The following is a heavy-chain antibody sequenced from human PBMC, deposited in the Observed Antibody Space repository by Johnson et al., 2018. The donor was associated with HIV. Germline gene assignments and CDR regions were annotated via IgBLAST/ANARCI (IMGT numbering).Heavy chain of an antibody. D-gene: IGHD6-19*01. Sequence: VQLVESGGGVVQPGRSLRLSCVASGFTFSSYDMHWVRQATGKGLEWVSAIGTAGDTYYADSVKGRFTNSRDNSKNTLYLQMNSLRAEDTAVYYCARDRGSSGWYDAFDIWGQGTMVTVSS. CDR2: IGTAGDT. CDR3: ARDRGSSGWYDAFDI. V-gene: IGHV3-13*01. CDR1: GFTFSSYD. J-gene: IGHJ3*02.